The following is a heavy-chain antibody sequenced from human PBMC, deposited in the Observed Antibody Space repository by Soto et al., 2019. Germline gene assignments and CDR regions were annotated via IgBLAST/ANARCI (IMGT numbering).Heavy chain of an antibody. CDR1: GGSLSDYF. Sequence: SETLSLTCVVSGGSLSDYFWSWIRQPPGMALEWIGEINHLGSINYNPSLKSRVTMSVDTSKNQFSLTLDSVIAADTATYYCARGGISHWAYFYYMDVWDRGTMVTVSS. J-gene: IGHJ6*03. CDR3: ARGGISHWAYFYYMDV. CDR2: INHLGSI. D-gene: IGHD2-21*01. V-gene: IGHV4-34*01.